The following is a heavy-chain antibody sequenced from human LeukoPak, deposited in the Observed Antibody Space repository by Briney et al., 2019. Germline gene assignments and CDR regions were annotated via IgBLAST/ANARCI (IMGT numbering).Heavy chain of an antibody. V-gene: IGHV3-7*01. CDR3: ARDFL. CDR2: IKQDGSEK. D-gene: IGHD2/OR15-2a*01. J-gene: IGHJ4*02. Sequence: GGSLRLSCAASGFIFSNYWISWVRQVPEKGLEWVANIKQDGSEKYYVDSVKGRFTISRDNAKNSLYLQMNSLRAEDTAVYYCARDFLWGQGTLVTVSS. CDR1: GFIFSNYW.